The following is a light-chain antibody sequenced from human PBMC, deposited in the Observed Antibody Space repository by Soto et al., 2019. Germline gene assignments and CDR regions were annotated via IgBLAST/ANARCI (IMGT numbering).Light chain of an antibody. V-gene: IGKV3-11*01. J-gene: IGKJ5*01. CDR3: QQRSNWIT. Sequence: EIVLTQSPGTLSLSPGEGATLSCRASQSISRLYLSWYQQKPGQAPRLLIYDASNRATGIPARFSGSGSGTDFTLTISSLEPEDFAVYYCQQRSNWITFGQGTRLEIK. CDR1: QSISRLY. CDR2: DAS.